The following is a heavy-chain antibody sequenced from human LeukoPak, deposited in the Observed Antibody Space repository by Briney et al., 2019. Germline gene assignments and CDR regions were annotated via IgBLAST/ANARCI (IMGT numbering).Heavy chain of an antibody. J-gene: IGHJ4*02. V-gene: IGHV3-30*02. CDR1: GFTFSSYG. D-gene: IGHD2-2*01. CDR3: ASSIVVVPAAMGYFDY. Sequence: PGGSQRLSCAASGFTFSSYGMHWVRQAPGKGLEWVAFIRYDGSNKYYADSVKGRFTISRDNSKNTLYLQMNSLRAEDTAVYYCASSIVVVPAAMGYFDYWGQGTLVTVSS. CDR2: IRYDGSNK.